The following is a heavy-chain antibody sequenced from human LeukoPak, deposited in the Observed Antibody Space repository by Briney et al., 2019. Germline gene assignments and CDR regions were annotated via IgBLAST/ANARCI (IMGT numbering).Heavy chain of an antibody. CDR3: ARAKFRTPLDY. J-gene: IGHJ4*02. D-gene: IGHD1-14*01. CDR1: GFTFSSYG. V-gene: IGHV3-33*01. Sequence: GGSLRLSCAASGFTFSSYGMHWVRQAPGKGLEWVAVIWYDGSNKYYADSVKGRFTISRDNSKNTLYLQMNSLRAEDTAVYYCARAKFRTPLDYWGQGTLVTVSS. CDR2: IWYDGSNK.